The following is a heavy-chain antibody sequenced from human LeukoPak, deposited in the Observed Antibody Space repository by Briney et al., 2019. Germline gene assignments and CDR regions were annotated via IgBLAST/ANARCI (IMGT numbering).Heavy chain of an antibody. CDR1: GDSISSGAYF. CDR3: ARGTGRLYGGRPDY. V-gene: IGHV4-61*02. D-gene: IGHD4-23*01. Sequence: PSETLSLTCTVSGDSISSGAYFWNWLRQPAGKGLEYIGRIHTRGDTDYNPSLKSRVTIELDRSRNQFSLNLRSVTAADTAVYFCARGTGRLYGGRPDYWGQGTLVTVSS. CDR2: IHTRGDT. J-gene: IGHJ4*02.